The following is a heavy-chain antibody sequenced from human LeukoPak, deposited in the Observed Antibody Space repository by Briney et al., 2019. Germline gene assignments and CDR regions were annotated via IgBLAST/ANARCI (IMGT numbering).Heavy chain of an antibody. J-gene: IGHJ4*02. CDR3: ARVFLASSYYYGSGSDYPDY. CDR2: INPNSGGT. D-gene: IGHD3-10*01. V-gene: IGHV1-2*02. Sequence: APVKISSTASGDTFTAYYSCWVPQSPGQGLEWMGWINPNSGGTNYAQKFQGRVTMTRDTSISTAYMELSRLRSDDTAVYYCARVFLASSYYYGSGSDYPDYWGQGTLVTVSS. CDR1: GDTFTAYY.